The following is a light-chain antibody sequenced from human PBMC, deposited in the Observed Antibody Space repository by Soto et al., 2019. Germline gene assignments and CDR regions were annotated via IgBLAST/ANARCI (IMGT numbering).Light chain of an antibody. V-gene: IGKV1-5*01. J-gene: IGKJ1*01. CDR3: QQYNSYWT. CDR1: QSISSW. CDR2: DAS. Sequence: DIPMTQSPSTLSASVGDRVTITCRASQSISSWLAWYQQKPGKAPKFLIYDASSLESGVPSRFSGSGSGTEFTLTISSLQPDDFATYYCQQYNSYWTFGQGTRVEIK.